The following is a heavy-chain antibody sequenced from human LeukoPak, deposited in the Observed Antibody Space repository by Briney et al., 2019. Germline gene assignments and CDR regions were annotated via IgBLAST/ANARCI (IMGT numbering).Heavy chain of an antibody. D-gene: IGHD2-15*01. CDR1: GFTFSSYA. J-gene: IGHJ5*02. CDR3: ARANLGVVAATPRNWFDP. CDR2: ISYDGSNK. Sequence: GGSLRLSCAASGFTFSSYAMHWVRQAPGKGLEWVAVISYDGSNKYYADSVKGRFTISRDNSKNTLYLQMNSLRAEDTAVYYCARANLGVVAATPRNWFDPWGQGTLVTVSS. V-gene: IGHV3-30*01.